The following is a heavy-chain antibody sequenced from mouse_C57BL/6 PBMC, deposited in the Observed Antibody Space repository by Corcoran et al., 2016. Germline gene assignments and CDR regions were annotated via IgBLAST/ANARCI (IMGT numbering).Heavy chain of an antibody. V-gene: IGHV9-3*01. Sequence: QIQLVQSGPELKKPGETVKISCKASGYTFTTYGMSWVKQAPGKGLKWMGWINTYSGVPTYADDFKGRFAFSLETSASTAYLQINNLKNEDTATYFCVRRRGYYGSSSLFDYWDQGTTLTVSS. CDR3: VRRRGYYGSSSLFDY. CDR2: INTYSGVP. D-gene: IGHD1-1*01. J-gene: IGHJ2*01. CDR1: GYTFTTYG.